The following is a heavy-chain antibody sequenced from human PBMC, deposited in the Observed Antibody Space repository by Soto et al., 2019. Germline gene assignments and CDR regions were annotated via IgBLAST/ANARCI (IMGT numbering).Heavy chain of an antibody. Sequence: ASVKVSCKASGYTFTGYYMHWVRQAPGQGLEWMGWINPNSGGTNYAQTFQGRITMTTDTSTSTVYMELRSLRSEDTAVYYCARSSGGVSGILIAGSNWLAPWGQGSLVTVSS. V-gene: IGHV1-2*02. CDR2: INPNSGGT. D-gene: IGHD1-26*01. J-gene: IGHJ5*02. CDR1: GYTFTGYY. CDR3: ARSSGGVSGILIAGSNWLAP.